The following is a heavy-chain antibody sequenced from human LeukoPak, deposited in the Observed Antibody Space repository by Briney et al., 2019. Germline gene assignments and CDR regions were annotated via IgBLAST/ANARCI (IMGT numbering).Heavy chain of an antibody. CDR1: GFTFSSYS. Sequence: GGSLRLSCAASGFTFSSYSMNWVRQAPGKGLEWVSSISSSSSYIYYADSVKGRFTISRDNAKNSLYLQMNSLRAEDTAVYYCARDAGYSVFTDQTRRNPIYYMDVWGKGTTVTISS. V-gene: IGHV3-21*01. CDR2: ISSSSSYI. J-gene: IGHJ6*03. CDR3: ARDAGYSVFTDQTRRNPIYYMDV. D-gene: IGHD3-22*01.